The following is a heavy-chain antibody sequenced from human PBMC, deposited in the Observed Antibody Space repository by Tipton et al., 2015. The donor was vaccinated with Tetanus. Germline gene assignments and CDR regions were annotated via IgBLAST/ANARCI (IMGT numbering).Heavy chain of an antibody. Sequence: TLSLTCVVSGDSIGSGGHFWSWVRQHPGKGLEWIGYIYYGGSTFYNPSLKSRGTISVDTSKNQFSLKLSSVTAADTAVYYCARAGQRSTSWHYWFDPWGQGTLVTVSS. CDR1: GDSIGSGGHF. J-gene: IGHJ5*02. CDR3: ARAGQRSTSWHYWFDP. CDR2: IYYGGST. V-gene: IGHV4-31*11. D-gene: IGHD2-2*01.